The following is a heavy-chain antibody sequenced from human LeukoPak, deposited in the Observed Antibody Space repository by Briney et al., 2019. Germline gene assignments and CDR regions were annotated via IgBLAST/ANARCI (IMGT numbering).Heavy chain of an antibody. D-gene: IGHD4-23*01. Sequence: PSETLSLTCTVSGGSISSGSYYWSWIRQPAGKGLEWIGRIYTSGSTNYNPSLKSRVTISVDTSKNQFSLKLSSVTAADTAVYYCARDASGIMTTVDQDAFDIWGQGTMVTVSS. CDR2: IYTSGST. J-gene: IGHJ3*02. V-gene: IGHV4-61*02. CDR3: ARDASGIMTTVDQDAFDI. CDR1: GGSISSGSYY.